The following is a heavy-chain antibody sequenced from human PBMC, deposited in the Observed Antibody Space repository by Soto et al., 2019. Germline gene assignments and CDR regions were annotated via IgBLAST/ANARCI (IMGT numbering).Heavy chain of an antibody. V-gene: IGHV1-46*03. Sequence: ASVTVSRKASGYTFTSYYMHWVRQDPGQGLEWMGIINPSGGSTSYAQKFQGRVTMTRDTSTSKVYMELSSLRFEDTAVYYCARDGAPLTLYWFDPWGQGTLVTVSS. J-gene: IGHJ5*02. CDR1: GYTFTSYY. CDR3: ARDGAPLTLYWFDP. D-gene: IGHD1-20*01. CDR2: INPSGGST.